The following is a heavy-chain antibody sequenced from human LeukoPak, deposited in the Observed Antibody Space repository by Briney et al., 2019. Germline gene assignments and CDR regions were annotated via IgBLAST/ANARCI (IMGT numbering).Heavy chain of an antibody. CDR3: VSFYETY. Sequence: GSLRLSCAASGNYWIHWVRQAPGKGLVWVSHINGDGSWTTYADSVKGRFTISKDNAKNTVYLQMNNLRAEDTAVYYCVSFYETYWGRGTLVTVSS. CDR1: GNYW. J-gene: IGHJ4*02. D-gene: IGHD2-2*01. CDR2: INGDGSWT. V-gene: IGHV3-74*01.